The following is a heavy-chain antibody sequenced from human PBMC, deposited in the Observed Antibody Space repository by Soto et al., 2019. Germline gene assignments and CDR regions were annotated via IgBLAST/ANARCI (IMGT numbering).Heavy chain of an antibody. J-gene: IGHJ4*02. V-gene: IGHV3-48*04. CDR1: GFTFTSFG. CDR2: INSGRSVI. Sequence: ESGGGLVQPGGSLRLSCAASGFTFTSFGMTWVRQAPGRGLEWVSHINSGRSVILYADSVKGRVTISRDNSKNSLYLEMNSLRADDTAVYFCARDEDGTYEFDYWGQGTLVTVSS. CDR3: ARDEDGTYEFDY. D-gene: IGHD3-22*01.